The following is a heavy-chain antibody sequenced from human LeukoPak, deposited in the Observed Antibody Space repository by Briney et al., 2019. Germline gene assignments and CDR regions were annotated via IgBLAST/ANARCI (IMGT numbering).Heavy chain of an antibody. V-gene: IGHV1-69*06. J-gene: IGHJ6*03. CDR2: IIPIFGTA. D-gene: IGHD6-6*01. CDR3: ARVTNPYYSSSSLYYYYYMDV. Sequence: ASVKVSCKASGGTFSSYAISWVRQAPGQGLEWMGGIIPIFGTANYAQKFQGRVTITADKSTSTAYMELSSLRSEDTAVYYCARVTNPYYSSSSLYYYYYMDVWGKGTTVTVSS. CDR1: GGTFSSYA.